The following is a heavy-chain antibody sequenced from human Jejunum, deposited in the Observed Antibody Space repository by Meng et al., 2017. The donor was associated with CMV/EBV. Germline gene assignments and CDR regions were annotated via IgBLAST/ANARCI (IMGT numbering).Heavy chain of an antibody. CDR2: IRGKAHSYAT. Sequence: FSFSGSAVCWLRQASGKGLEWVGRIRGKAHSYATAYAASVKGRFTISRDDSKNTAYLQMNSLKTEDTAVYYCTRADSSNYGSLFDYWGQGTLVTVSS. V-gene: IGHV3-73*01. D-gene: IGHD4-11*01. J-gene: IGHJ4*02. CDR3: TRADSSNYGSLFDY. CDR1: FSFSGSA.